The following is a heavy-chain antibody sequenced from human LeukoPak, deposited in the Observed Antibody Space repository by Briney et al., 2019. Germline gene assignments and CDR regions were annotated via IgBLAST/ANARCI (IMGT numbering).Heavy chain of an antibody. J-gene: IGHJ4*02. V-gene: IGHV1-18*01. CDR2: ISAYNGNT. D-gene: IGHD3-22*01. CDR1: GYTFTSYG. Sequence: ASVKVSCKASGYTFTSYGISWVRQAPGQGLEWMGWISAYNGNTKYAQKLQGRVTMTTDTSTSTAYMELRSLRSDDTAVYYCARWRSYYYDSSGYCFDYWGQGTLVTASS. CDR3: ARWRSYYYDSSGYCFDY.